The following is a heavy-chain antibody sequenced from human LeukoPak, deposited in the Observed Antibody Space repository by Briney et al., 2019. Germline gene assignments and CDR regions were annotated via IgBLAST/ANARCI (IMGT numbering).Heavy chain of an antibody. V-gene: IGHV5-51*01. Sequence: GESLKISCKGFGYTFTNYWIGWVRQLPGKGPEWMGIIYPGASATRYSPSFQGQVTISADKSITTAYLQWSSLKASDTAMYYCARHFSTDWYADYWGQGTLVTVSS. J-gene: IGHJ4*01. CDR3: ARHFSTDWYADY. CDR1: GYTFTNYW. CDR2: IYPGASAT. D-gene: IGHD3-9*01.